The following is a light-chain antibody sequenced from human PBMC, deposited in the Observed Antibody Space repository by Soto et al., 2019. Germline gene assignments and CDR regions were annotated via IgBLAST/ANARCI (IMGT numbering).Light chain of an antibody. CDR3: QQRSNWLT. CDR1: QSVSSY. J-gene: IGKJ4*01. Sequence: EIVLTQSPATLSLSPGERATLSCRASQSVSSYLAWYHQKPVQAPRLLIYDASNRATGIPARFSGSGSGTDFTLTISSLEPEDCAVYYCQQRSNWLTFGGGTKVEIK. V-gene: IGKV3-11*01. CDR2: DAS.